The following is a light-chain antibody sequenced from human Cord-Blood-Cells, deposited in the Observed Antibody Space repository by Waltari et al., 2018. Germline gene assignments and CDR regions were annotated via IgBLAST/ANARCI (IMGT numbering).Light chain of an antibody. CDR2: AAS. CDR1: QSISSY. Sequence: DIQMTQSPSSLSASVGDRVIITCRASQSISSYLNWYQQKPGKATKLLIYAASSLKSGVPSRFSGSGSRTDFTLTISSLQPEDFATYYCQQSYSTPSFGGGTKVEIK. V-gene: IGKV1-39*01. CDR3: QQSYSTPS. J-gene: IGKJ4*01.